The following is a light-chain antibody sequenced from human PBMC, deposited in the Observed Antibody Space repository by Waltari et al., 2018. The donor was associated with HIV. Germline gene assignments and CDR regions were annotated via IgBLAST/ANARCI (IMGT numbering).Light chain of an antibody. CDR2: EIS. J-gene: IGKJ1*01. CDR1: QNLAQRDGKTY. V-gene: IGKV2-29*02. CDR3: MQTTSLPWT. Sequence: IMLTQTPLSASVSPGQSASISCNSSQNLAQRDGKTYLYWYFQKTGQPPHLLTSEISSRFSGVSEKFTGSGSGTDFTLKISRVEADDVGVYYCMQTTSLPWTFGQGTKVELK.